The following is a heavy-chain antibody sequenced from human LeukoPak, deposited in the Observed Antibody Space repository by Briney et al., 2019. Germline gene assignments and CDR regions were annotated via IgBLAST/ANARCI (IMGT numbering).Heavy chain of an antibody. D-gene: IGHD4-17*01. CDR3: ARWNAVTTSLDY. Sequence: SETLSLTCSVSGGTLNSFYWSWIRQPPGKGLEYVGYVYYTGSTKYKPSLRSRVTISADTSNNQFSLNLSSVTAADTAVYYCARWNAVTTSLDYWGQGILVAVSS. J-gene: IGHJ4*02. CDR1: GGTLNSFY. V-gene: IGHV4-59*08. CDR2: VYYTGST.